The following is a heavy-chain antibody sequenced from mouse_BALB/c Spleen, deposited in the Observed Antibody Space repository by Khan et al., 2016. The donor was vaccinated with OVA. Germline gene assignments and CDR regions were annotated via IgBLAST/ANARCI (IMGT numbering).Heavy chain of an antibody. Sequence: QIQLVQSGPELKKPGETVKISCKASGYSFTNYGMNWVKQSPGKALKWMGWINTYTGKPTYADDFKGRFAFSLETSASTAYLQINILQNDDTATYCCARPPYFSYTLDHWGQGTSVTVSS. CDR3: ARPPYFSYTLDH. V-gene: IGHV9-3-1*01. J-gene: IGHJ4*01. D-gene: IGHD2-10*01. CDR2: INTYTGKP. CDR1: GYSFTNYG.